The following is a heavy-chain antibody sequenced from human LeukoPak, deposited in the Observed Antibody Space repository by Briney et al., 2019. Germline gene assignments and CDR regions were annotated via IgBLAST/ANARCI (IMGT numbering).Heavy chain of an antibody. J-gene: IGHJ5*02. D-gene: IGHD2-2*01. CDR2: TRQDGNER. CDR1: GFTFSHYW. CDR3: ARAVVPSDKNYFDP. Sequence: GGSLRLSCEASGFTFSHYWMSWVGQAPGKGLEWVANTRQDGNERYYVDSVKGRFTISRDNAKNSLYLQMDSLRAEDTAMYFCARAVVPSDKNYFDPWGQGTLVTVSS. V-gene: IGHV3-7*01.